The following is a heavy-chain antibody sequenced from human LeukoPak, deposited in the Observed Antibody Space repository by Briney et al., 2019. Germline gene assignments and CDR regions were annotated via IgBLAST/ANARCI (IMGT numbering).Heavy chain of an antibody. CDR2: IYYSGST. Sequence: SETLSLTCSVSGGSIGSDYWTWLRQSPGGGLEWIGYIYYSGSTNYNRSLKSRVKISVDTPKNEIFLNLTSVTNADTALYYCARGRYSWNFDYWGQGTLVTVSS. V-gene: IGHV4-59*01. J-gene: IGHJ4*02. CDR3: ARGRYSWNFDY. CDR1: GGSIGSDY. D-gene: IGHD1-1*01.